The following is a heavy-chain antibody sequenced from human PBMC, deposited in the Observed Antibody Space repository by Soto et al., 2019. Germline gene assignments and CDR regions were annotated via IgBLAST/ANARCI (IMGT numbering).Heavy chain of an antibody. D-gene: IGHD6-19*01. CDR2: ISYSGST. J-gene: IGHJ4*02. CDR1: GGSLSNYY. CDR3: ARLSGSGWYTAAY. Sequence: QVQLQESGPGLVKPSETLSLTCTVSGGSLSNYYWSWIRQPPGKGLEWIGYISYSGSTNYNPSLQSRVPMSLDPSNSQFSVRLPSVTAADAAVYYRARLSGSGWYTAAYWGQGTLVTVSS. V-gene: IGHV4-59*08.